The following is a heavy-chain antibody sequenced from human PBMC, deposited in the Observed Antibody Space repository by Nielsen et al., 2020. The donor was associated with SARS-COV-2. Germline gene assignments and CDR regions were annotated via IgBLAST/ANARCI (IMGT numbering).Heavy chain of an antibody. J-gene: IGHJ6*02. CDR1: GYTFTGYY. CDR3: ARDRVILHFQPLGTDV. V-gene: IGHV1-2*06. Sequence: ASVKVSCKASGYTFTGYYLNWVRQAPGQGLEWMGRINPNSGGTNYAHKFQSKVTMTADTSISTAFMELTSLTSDDAAVYYCARDRVILHFQPLGTDVWGQGTPVTVPS. D-gene: IGHD2-21*01. CDR2: INPNSGGT.